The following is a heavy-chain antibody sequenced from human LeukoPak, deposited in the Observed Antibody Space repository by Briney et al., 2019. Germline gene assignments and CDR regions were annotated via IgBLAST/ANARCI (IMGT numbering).Heavy chain of an antibody. CDR1: GGSFSGYY. Sequence: SETLSLTCAVYGGSFSGYYWSWIRQPPGKGLEWIGEINHSGSTNYNPSLKSRVTISVDTSKNQFSLKLSSVTAADTAVYYCARDTYHYDSSGYYAVYFDYWGQGTLVTVSS. CDR3: ARDTYHYDSSGYYAVYFDY. CDR2: INHSGST. V-gene: IGHV4-34*01. J-gene: IGHJ4*02. D-gene: IGHD3-22*01.